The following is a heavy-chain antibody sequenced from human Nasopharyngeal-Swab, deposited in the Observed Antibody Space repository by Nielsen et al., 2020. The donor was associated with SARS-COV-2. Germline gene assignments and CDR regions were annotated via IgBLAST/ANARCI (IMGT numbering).Heavy chain of an antibody. CDR3: ARAYYDFWSGYHNWFDP. CDR2: ISAYNGNT. J-gene: IGHJ5*02. Sequence: ASVKASCKASGYTSPSYGISWVRQAPGQGLEWMGWISAYNGNTNYAQKLQGRVTMTTDTSTSTAYMELRSLRSDDTAVYYCARAYYDFWSGYHNWFDPWGQGTLVTVSS. D-gene: IGHD3-3*01. CDR1: GYTSPSYG. V-gene: IGHV1-18*01.